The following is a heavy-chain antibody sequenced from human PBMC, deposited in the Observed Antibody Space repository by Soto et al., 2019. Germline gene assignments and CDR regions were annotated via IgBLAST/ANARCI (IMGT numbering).Heavy chain of an antibody. CDR2: ISAYNGNT. J-gene: IGHJ4*02. V-gene: IGHV1-18*01. Sequence: SSVKVSLRASRYTFPWYGINWVRQAPGQGLEWMGWISAYNGNTNYAQKLQGRVTMTTNTSTSTAYMELRSLRSDDTAVYYCARGPPEGYYDSSGYPNDYWGQGTLVTVSS. CDR3: ARGPPEGYYDSSGYPNDY. CDR1: RYTFPWYG. D-gene: IGHD3-22*01.